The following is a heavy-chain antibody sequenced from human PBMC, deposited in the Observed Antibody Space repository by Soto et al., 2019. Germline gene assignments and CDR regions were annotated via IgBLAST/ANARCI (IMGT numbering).Heavy chain of an antibody. Sequence: GGSLRLSCAASGFTVSNYAMTWVRQAPGEGLGWDSSSSGSGGSPYYANSGKDRVTISRDNSKNTPYLQMNSLRAEDTAVYYCAKGLTTFVFSYPYSLDYWGQGTLVTVSS. D-gene: IGHD3-3*01. J-gene: IGHJ4*02. V-gene: IGHV3-23*01. CDR2: SSGSGGSP. CDR1: GFTVSNYA. CDR3: AKGLTTFVFSYPYSLDY.